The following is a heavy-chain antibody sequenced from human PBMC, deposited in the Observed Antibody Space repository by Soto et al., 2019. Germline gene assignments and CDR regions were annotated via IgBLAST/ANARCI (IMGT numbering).Heavy chain of an antibody. CDR1: SFTFSSYS. Sequence: GSLRLSCAASSFTFSSYSMNWVRPAPGKGLEWVSSISSSSSYIYYADSVKGRFTISRDNAKNSLYLQMNSLRAEDTAVYYCARDWEPGYRSSWYEDKPARYYYGMDVWGQGTTVTV. CDR2: ISSSSSYI. J-gene: IGHJ6*02. CDR3: ARDWEPGYRSSWYEDKPARYYYGMDV. V-gene: IGHV3-21*01. D-gene: IGHD6-13*01.